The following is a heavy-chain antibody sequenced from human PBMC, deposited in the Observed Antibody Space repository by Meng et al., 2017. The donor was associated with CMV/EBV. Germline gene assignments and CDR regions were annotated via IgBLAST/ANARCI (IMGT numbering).Heavy chain of an antibody. CDR1: GGSFSGYY. D-gene: IGHD6-13*01. Sequence: VQQQPWGAGWLKPSETLSLTCAVYGGSFSGYYWSWIRQPPGKGLEWIGEINHSGSTNYNPSLKSRVTISVDTSKNQFSLKLSSVTAADTAVYYCARGGIAAAGPFDYWGQGTLVTVSS. CDR2: INHSGST. V-gene: IGHV4-34*01. CDR3: ARGGIAAAGPFDY. J-gene: IGHJ4*02.